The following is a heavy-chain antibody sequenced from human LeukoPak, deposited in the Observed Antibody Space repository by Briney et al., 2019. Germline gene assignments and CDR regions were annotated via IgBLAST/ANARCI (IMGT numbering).Heavy chain of an antibody. D-gene: IGHD3-22*01. CDR1: GGTFSSYA. V-gene: IGHV1-69*04. CDR3: AREGDSSANHY. CDR2: IIPILGIA. J-gene: IGHJ4*02. Sequence: ASVKVSCKASGGTFSSYAISWVRQAPGQGLEWMGRIIPILGIANYAQRFQGRVTITADKSTSTAYMELSSLRSEDTAVYYCAREGDSSANHYWGQGTLVTVSS.